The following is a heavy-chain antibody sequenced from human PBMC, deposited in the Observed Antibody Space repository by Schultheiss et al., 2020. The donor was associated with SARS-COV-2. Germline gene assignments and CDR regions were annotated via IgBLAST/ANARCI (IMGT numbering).Heavy chain of an antibody. D-gene: IGHD4-17*01. Sequence: SETLSLTCAVYGDSISSGGYFWSWIRQHPGKGLEWIGYIYYSGSTYYNPSLKSRVTISVDTSKNQFSLKLSSVTAADTAVYYCARRPIDYGDYGAFDYWGQGTLVTVSS. CDR3: ARRPIDYGDYGAFDY. CDR1: GDSISSGGYF. V-gene: IGHV4-31*11. J-gene: IGHJ4*02. CDR2: IYYSGST.